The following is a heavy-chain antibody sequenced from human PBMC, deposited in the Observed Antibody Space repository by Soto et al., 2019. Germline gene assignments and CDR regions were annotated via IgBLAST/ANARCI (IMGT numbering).Heavy chain of an antibody. CDR2: IIPIFGTA. CDR1: GGTFSSYA. V-gene: IGHV1-69*13. J-gene: IGHJ6*02. CDR3: ARDRTPYYYYGMDV. Sequence: ASVKVSCKASGGTFSSYAISWVRQAPGQGLEWMGGIIPIFGTANYAQKFQGRVTITADESTSTAYMELSSLRSEDTAVYYCARDRTPYYYYGMDVWGQGTTVTVSS.